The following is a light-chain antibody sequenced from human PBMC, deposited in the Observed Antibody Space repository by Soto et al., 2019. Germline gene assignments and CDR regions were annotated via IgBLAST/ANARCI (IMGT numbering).Light chain of an antibody. J-gene: IGKJ2*01. CDR1: QSVGSNY. Sequence: EIVLTQSPGTLSLSPGERATLCCRASQSVGSNYLAWYQQKPGQAPRVLIYGASSRATGIPDRFSGSGSGTDFTLTISRLEPEDFAVYYCQQYGSSPYTFGQGTKLEIK. V-gene: IGKV3-20*01. CDR2: GAS. CDR3: QQYGSSPYT.